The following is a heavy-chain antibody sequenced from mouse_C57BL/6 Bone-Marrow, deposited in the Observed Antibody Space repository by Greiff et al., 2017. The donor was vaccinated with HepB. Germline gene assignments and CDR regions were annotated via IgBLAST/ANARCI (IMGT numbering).Heavy chain of an antibody. V-gene: IGHV6-3*01. J-gene: IGHJ4*01. D-gene: IGHD1-1*01. CDR2: IRLKSDNYAT. CDR3: TEDYGSSSYAMDY. CDR1: GFTFSNYW. Sequence: EVQVVESGGGLVQPGGSMKLSCVASGFTFSNYWMNWVRQSPEKGLEWVAQIRLKSDNYATHYAESVKGRFTISRDDSKSSVYLQMNNLRAEDTGIYYCTEDYGSSSYAMDYWGQGTSVTVSS.